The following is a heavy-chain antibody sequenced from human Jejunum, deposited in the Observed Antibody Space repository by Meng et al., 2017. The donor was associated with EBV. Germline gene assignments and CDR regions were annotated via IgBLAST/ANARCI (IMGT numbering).Heavy chain of an antibody. CDR1: GASMNDRNYF. V-gene: IGHV4-39*01. Sequence: QLQLSESGPGLAKPSKTLSLTCNVSGASMNDRNYFWAWIRQPPGKGLEWIGNTYSSANTYYNPSLKSRVTISVDTSKNQFSLKLISVTAADTAVYFCARHDCPGAVCLGPFDSWGQGILVTVSS. CDR3: ARHDCPGAVCLGPFDS. CDR2: TYSSANT. D-gene: IGHD2-8*02. J-gene: IGHJ4*02.